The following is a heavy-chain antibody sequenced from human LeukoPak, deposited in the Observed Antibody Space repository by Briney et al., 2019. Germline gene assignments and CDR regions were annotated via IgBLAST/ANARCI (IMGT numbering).Heavy chain of an antibody. CDR3: ARRLTQCDCFDP. D-gene: IGHD2-21*02. V-gene: IGHV6-1*01. CDR1: GDSVSSNSVT. J-gene: IGHJ5*02. Sequence: SQTLSLTCAISGDSVSSNSVTWNWIRQSPSRGLEWLGRTYYRSTWYNDYAVSVRGRITVNPDTSKNQFTLHLNSVTPEDTAVYYCARRLTQCDCFDPWGQGILVTVSS. CDR2: TYYRSTWYN.